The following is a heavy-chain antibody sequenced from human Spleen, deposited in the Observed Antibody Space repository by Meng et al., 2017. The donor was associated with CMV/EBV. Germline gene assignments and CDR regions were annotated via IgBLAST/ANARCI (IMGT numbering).Heavy chain of an antibody. Sequence: GGSLRLSCAASGFTFSSYGMHWVRQAPGKGLEWVAFIRYDGSNKYYADSVKGRFTISRDNANKSLYLQMNSLRVEDTAVYYCARARRGIVAGLDSWGQGTLVTVSS. CDR1: GFTFSSYG. CDR3: ARARRGIVAGLDS. J-gene: IGHJ4*02. V-gene: IGHV3-30*02. D-gene: IGHD3-22*01. CDR2: IRYDGSNK.